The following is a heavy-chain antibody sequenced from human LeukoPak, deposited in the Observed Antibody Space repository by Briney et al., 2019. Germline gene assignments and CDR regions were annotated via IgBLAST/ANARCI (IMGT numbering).Heavy chain of an antibody. J-gene: IGHJ4*02. CDR2: ISTSGDSL. V-gene: IGHV3-48*03. CDR1: GFTFSSYE. D-gene: IGHD6-19*01. Sequence: GGSLRLSCAASGFTFSSYEMKWDRQAPGKGLEWVSYISTSGDSLYYADSVKGRFTISRDNARNSLYLQMNSLRAEDTAIYYCARMAVAGQYNDYWGQGTLVTVSS. CDR3: ARMAVAGQYNDY.